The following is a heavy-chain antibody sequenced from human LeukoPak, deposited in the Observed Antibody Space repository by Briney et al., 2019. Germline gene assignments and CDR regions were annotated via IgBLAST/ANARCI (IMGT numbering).Heavy chain of an antibody. V-gene: IGHV4-30-2*01. D-gene: IGHD7-27*01. J-gene: IGHJ4*02. CDR1: GGSISSGSYS. CDR2: IYPRGST. Sequence: SETLFLTCAVSGGSISSGSYSWRWIRQPPGKGLEWIGYIYPRGSTYYNPSLKSRVILSLDKSANQFSLNLSSVTAADTAVYYCARFSPRAMGNYLDFWGQGTLVTVSS. CDR3: ARFSPRAMGNYLDF.